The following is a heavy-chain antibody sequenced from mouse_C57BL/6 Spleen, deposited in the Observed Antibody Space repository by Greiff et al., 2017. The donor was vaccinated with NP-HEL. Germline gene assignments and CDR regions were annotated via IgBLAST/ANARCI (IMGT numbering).Heavy chain of an antibody. Sequence: VQLQQSGAELARPGASVKLSCKASGYTFTSYGISWVKQRTGQGLEWIGEIYPRSGNTYYNEKFKGKATLTADKSSSTAYMVLRSLTSEDSAVYFCSLSNSYAMDYWGQGTSVTVSS. D-gene: IGHD2-5*01. J-gene: IGHJ4*01. CDR1: GYTFTSYG. CDR3: SLSNSYAMDY. CDR2: IYPRSGNT. V-gene: IGHV1-81*01.